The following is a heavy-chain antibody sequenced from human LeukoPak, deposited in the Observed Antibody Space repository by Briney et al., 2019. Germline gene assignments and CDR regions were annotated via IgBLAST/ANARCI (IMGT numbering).Heavy chain of an antibody. V-gene: IGHV3-9*01. J-gene: IGHJ4*02. CDR2: ISWNSGSI. CDR3: AKDSSGSLYYFDY. Sequence: GGPLRLSCAASGFTFDDYAMHWVRQAPGKGLEWVSGISWNSGSIGYADSVKGRFTISRDNAKNSLYLQMNSLRAEDTALYYCAKDSSGSLYYFDYWGQGTLVTVSS. D-gene: IGHD1-26*01. CDR1: GFTFDDYA.